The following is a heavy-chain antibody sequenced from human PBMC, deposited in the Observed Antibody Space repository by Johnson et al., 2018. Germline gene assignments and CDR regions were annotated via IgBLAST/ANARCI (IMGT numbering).Heavy chain of an antibody. CDR1: GFTFSSYG. Sequence: QVQLVESGGGVVQPGRSLRLSCAASGFTFSSYGMHWVRKAPGKGLEWVAVISYDGSNKYYADSVKGRFTISRDNSKNTLYLQMNSLRAEDTAVYYCAKGAMIFVYYYYYMDVWGKGTTVTVSS. V-gene: IGHV3-30*18. CDR2: ISYDGSNK. J-gene: IGHJ6*03. D-gene: IGHD3-22*01. CDR3: AKGAMIFVYYYYYMDV.